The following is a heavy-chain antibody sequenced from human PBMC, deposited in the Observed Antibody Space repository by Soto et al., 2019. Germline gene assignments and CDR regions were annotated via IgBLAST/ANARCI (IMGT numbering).Heavy chain of an antibody. J-gene: IGHJ4*02. CDR3: ARIMCGGDCYDFDY. V-gene: IGHV3-33*01. CDR1: GFTFSSYG. Sequence: QVQLVESGGGVVQPGRSLRLSCAASGFTFSSYGMHWVRQAPGKGLEWVAVIWYDGSNKYSADSVKGRFTISRDNSKNTLYLQMNSLRAEDKAVYYCARIMCGGDCYDFDYWCQGTLVTVSS. D-gene: IGHD2-21*02. CDR2: IWYDGSNK.